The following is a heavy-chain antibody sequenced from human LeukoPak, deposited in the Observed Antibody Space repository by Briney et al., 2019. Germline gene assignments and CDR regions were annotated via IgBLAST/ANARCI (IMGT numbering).Heavy chain of an antibody. D-gene: IGHD3-3*01. CDR2: IDPSDSYI. Sequence: GESLRTSCKGSGYTFGNSWISWVRQMPGKGLEWMGRIDPSDSYINYSPSFEGHIILSADKSIDTAYLQWRSLKASDTATYYCTRHGVWREGLASDPFDLWGQGTMVTVSS. J-gene: IGHJ3*01. CDR3: TRHGVWREGLASDPFDL. CDR1: GYTFGNSW. V-gene: IGHV5-10-1*01.